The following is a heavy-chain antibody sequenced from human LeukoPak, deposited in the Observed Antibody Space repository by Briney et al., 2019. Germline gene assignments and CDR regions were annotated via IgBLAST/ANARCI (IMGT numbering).Heavy chain of an antibody. D-gene: IGHD3-22*01. Sequence: PSGTRSLTCTVSGYSISRGYSWGWIRQPPGKGLEWIGNIYHSGSTNYSPSLKSRVTISVDTSKNQFSLKLSSVTAADTAVYFCAREDYYNSGGYYLDYWGQGTLVTVSS. V-gene: IGHV4-38-2*02. CDR1: GYSISRGYS. CDR3: AREDYYNSGGYYLDY. CDR2: IYHSGST. J-gene: IGHJ4*02.